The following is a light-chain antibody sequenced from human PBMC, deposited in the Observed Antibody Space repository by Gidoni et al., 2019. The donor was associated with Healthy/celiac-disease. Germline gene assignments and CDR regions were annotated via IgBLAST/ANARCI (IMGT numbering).Light chain of an antibody. CDR1: QSISSY. J-gene: IGKJ2*03. CDR2: AAS. CDR3: QQRYSTPYS. Sequence: DIQMTQSPSSLSASVGDRVTITCRASQSISSYLNWYQQKPGKAPKLLIYAASSLQSGVPSRFSGSGSGTAFTLIISSLQPEDFATYYCQQRYSTPYSFGQGTKLEIK. V-gene: IGKV1-39*01.